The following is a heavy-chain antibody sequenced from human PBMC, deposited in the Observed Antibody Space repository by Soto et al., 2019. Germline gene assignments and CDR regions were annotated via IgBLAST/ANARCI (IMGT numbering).Heavy chain of an antibody. D-gene: IGHD3-16*02. CDR1: GYAFASYG. CDR3: GVPIWGSYRLRNHGMDV. J-gene: IGHJ6*02. Sequence: ASVKVSCKASGYAFASYGINWVRQAPGQGLEWMGWISPHNGNTNYEQHLQGRVTMTTDTSTSTAFMDLRSLRSDDTAVYYCGVPIWGSYRLRNHGMDVWGQGTAVTVSS. CDR2: ISPHNGNT. V-gene: IGHV1-18*01.